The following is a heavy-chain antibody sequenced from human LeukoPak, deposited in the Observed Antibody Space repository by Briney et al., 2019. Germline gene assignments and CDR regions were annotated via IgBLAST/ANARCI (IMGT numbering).Heavy chain of an antibody. CDR3: ARVGDSSGYLIQYFDY. D-gene: IGHD3-22*01. J-gene: IGHJ4*02. CDR2: ISTSSIYT. CDR1: GFTFSRYS. V-gene: IGHV3-21*01. Sequence: GGSLRLSCAASGFTFSRYSMNWVRQAPGKGLEWVSSISTSSIYTYYADSVRGRFTISRDNAKNSIYLQMNSLRADDTAVYYCARVGDSSGYLIQYFDYWGQGTLVTVSS.